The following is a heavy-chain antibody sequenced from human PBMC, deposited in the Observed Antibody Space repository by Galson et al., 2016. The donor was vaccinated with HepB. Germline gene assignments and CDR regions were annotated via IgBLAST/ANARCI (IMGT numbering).Heavy chain of an antibody. D-gene: IGHD1-1*01. CDR3: AREGSVVKPTDPVSAFDF. Sequence: SLRLSCAASGFTFKTYTMNWVRQAPGKAPEWVSSISSSKTYIYYADSVRGRFTVSRDNAKVSLYLQLYSLRAEDTATYYCAREGSVVKPTDPVSAFDFWGQGTVVTVSS. J-gene: IGHJ3*01. CDR1: GFTFKTYT. V-gene: IGHV3-21*01. CDR2: ISSSKTYI.